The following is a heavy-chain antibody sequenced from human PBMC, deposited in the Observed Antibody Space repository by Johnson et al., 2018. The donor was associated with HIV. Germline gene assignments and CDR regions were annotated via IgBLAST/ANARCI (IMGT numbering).Heavy chain of an antibody. V-gene: IGHV3-23*04. CDR1: GFTFSSYA. CDR2: ISGSGGST. Sequence: VQLVESGGGLVQPGGSLRLSCAASGFTFSSYAMSWVRQAPGKGLEWVSAISGSGGSTYYADSVKGRFTISRENAKNSLYLQMNSLRAGDTAVYYCARAGVGAGAFDIWGQGTMVTVSS. J-gene: IGHJ3*02. D-gene: IGHD1-26*01. CDR3: ARAGVGAGAFDI.